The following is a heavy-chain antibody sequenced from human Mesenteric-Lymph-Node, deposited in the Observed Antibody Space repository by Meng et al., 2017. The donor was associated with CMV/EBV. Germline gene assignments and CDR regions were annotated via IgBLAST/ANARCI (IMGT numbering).Heavy chain of an antibody. CDR2: LHYDGGEK. V-gene: IGHV3-30*02. CDR3: ATDPHDFWSGKNWFDF. Sequence: GGSLRLSCAASGFTFSSYTLHWVRQAPGKGLEWVAFLHYDGGEKYYGDSVKGRFTISRDTSKNTLYLQMDSLRPEDTAIYYCATDPHDFWSGKNWFDFWGQGTLVTVSS. D-gene: IGHD3-3*01. J-gene: IGHJ5*01. CDR1: GFTFSSYT.